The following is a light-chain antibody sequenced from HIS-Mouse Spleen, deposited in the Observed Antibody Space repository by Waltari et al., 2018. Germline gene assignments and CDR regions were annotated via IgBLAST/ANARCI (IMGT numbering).Light chain of an antibody. Sequence: SSELTQDPAVSVALGQTVRITCQGDSLRSYYASWYQPTPGQAPVLVIYGKNNRPSGIPNRFSGSSSGNTASLTITGAQAEDEADYYCNSRDSSGNHWVFGGGTKLTVL. V-gene: IGLV3-19*01. CDR1: SLRSYY. J-gene: IGLJ3*02. CDR3: NSRDSSGNHWV. CDR2: GKN.